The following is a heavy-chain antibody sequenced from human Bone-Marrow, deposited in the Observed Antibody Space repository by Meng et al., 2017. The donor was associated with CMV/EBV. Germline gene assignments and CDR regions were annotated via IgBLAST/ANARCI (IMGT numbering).Heavy chain of an antibody. D-gene: IGHD6-19*01. CDR1: GFTFSDAW. J-gene: IGHJ4*02. Sequence: LALACAVSGFTFSDAWMYWVRQAPGKGLEWVGRIKSKAHGRTIDYVAPVKGRFTITRDVSKNTVYLQMNSLKAEDTAVYCCARLISGWGQGTLVTVSS. CDR3: ARLISG. CDR2: IKSKAHGRTI. V-gene: IGHV3-15*01.